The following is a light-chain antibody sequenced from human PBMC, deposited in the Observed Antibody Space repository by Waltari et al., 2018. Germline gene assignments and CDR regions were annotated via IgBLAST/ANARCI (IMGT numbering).Light chain of an antibody. CDR3: HQSSSSPYT. J-gene: IGKJ2*01. Sequence: EIMLTQPPAFQSVTPTTYATIPCRTSQSIGNKLHWYQQKPDHSPRPLIRYASQSCAGVPSRFSGRGTGTDFTLTINRLEAEDAATYYCHQSSSSPYTFGQGTKLEIK. V-gene: IGKV6-21*01. CDR2: YAS. CDR1: QSIGNK.